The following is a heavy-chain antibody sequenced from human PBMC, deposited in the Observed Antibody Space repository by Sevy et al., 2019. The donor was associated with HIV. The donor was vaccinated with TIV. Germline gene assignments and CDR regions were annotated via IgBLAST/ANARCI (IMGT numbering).Heavy chain of an antibody. CDR1: GFTFSSYG. J-gene: IGHJ6*02. CDR2: ISYDGSNK. CDR3: AKEVRYYGSGSRWNYYYGMDV. V-gene: IGHV3-30*18. D-gene: IGHD3-10*01. Sequence: GGSLRLSCAASGFTFSSYGMHWVRQAPGKGLEWVAVISYDGSNKYYADSVKGRFTISRDNSKNTLYLQMNSLRAEDTAVYYCAKEVRYYGSGSRWNYYYGMDVWGQGTTVTVSS.